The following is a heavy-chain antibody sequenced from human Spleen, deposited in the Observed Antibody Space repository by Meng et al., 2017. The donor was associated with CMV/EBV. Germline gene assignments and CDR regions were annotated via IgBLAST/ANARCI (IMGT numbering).Heavy chain of an antibody. CDR2: TYHRSEWYN. D-gene: IGHD5-18*01. CDR1: DDVSSNSAA. CDR3: ARVSGGYHYGTFDY. V-gene: IGHV6-1*01. J-gene: IGHJ4*02. Sequence: DDVSSNSAAWHWIRQSPSGGLEWLGKTYHRSEWYNDYAVSVKSRVTINPDTSKNQISLQLKSVTPEDTAVYYCARVSGGYHYGTFDYWGQGTLVTVSS.